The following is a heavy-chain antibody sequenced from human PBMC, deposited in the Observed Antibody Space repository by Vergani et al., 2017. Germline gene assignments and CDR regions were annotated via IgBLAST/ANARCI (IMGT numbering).Heavy chain of an antibody. Sequence: EVQLVESGGGFVKPGGSLRLSCAASGFTFSNAWMSWVRQAPGKGLEWVGRIKSKTDGGTTDYAAPVKGRFTIAREDSKNTLYLQMNSLKTEDTAVYYWTAGPHIVGGRATLLAYWGQGTLVTVSS. D-gene: IGHD2-21*01. CDR1: GFTFSNAW. V-gene: IGHV3-15*01. J-gene: IGHJ4*02. CDR3: TAGPHIVGGRATLLAY. CDR2: IKSKTDGGTT.